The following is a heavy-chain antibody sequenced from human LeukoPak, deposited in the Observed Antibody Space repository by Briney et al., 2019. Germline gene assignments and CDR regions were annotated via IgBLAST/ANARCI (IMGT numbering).Heavy chain of an antibody. J-gene: IGHJ4*02. D-gene: IGHD6-13*01. V-gene: IGHV3-21*01. CDR2: ISSSSSYI. CDR3: ARDRYSSSWYFDY. Sequence: GGSLRLSCAASGFTFSSYSMNWVRQAPGKGLEWVSSISSSSSYIYYADSVKGRFTISRDNAKNSLYLQMNSLRAEDTAVYYCARDRYSSSWYFDYWGQGTLVTVSS. CDR1: GFTFSSYS.